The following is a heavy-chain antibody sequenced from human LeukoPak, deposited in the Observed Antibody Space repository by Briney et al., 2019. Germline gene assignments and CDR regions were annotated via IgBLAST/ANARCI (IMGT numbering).Heavy chain of an antibody. CDR1: GFTFSSYA. V-gene: IGHV3-30-3*01. CDR2: ISYDGSNK. J-gene: IGHJ4*02. D-gene: IGHD3-10*01. CDR3: ARRAVRGGYGSSWFDY. Sequence: SLRLSCAASGFTFSSYAMHWVRQAPGKGLEWVAVISYDGSNKYYADSVKGRFTISRDNSKNTLYLQMNSLRAEDTAVYYCARRAVRGGYGSSWFDYWGQGTLVTVSS.